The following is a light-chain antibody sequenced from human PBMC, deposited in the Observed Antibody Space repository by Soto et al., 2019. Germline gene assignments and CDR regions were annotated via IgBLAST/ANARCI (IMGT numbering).Light chain of an antibody. V-gene: IGKV3-11*01. CDR3: QQRSNWPPIT. Sequence: EXXTLXCRASQSVSSYLAWYQQKPGQAPRLLIYDASNRATGIPARFSCSGSGTDFTLTISSLEPEDFAVYYCQQRSNWPPITFGQGTRLAIK. CDR1: QSVSSY. J-gene: IGKJ5*01. CDR2: DAS.